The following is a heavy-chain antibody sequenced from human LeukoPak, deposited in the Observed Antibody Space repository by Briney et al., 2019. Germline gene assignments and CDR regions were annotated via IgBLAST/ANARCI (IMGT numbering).Heavy chain of an antibody. J-gene: IGHJ6*03. CDR2: ISAYNGNT. Sequence: ASVKVSCKASGYTFTSYGISWVRQAPGQGLEWMGWISAYNGNTNYAQKLQGRVTMTTDTSTSTAYMELRSLRSDDTAVYYCARVTGHRMGYYYYYMDVWGKGTTVTVSS. D-gene: IGHD2-15*01. V-gene: IGHV1-18*01. CDR3: ARVTGHRMGYYYYYMDV. CDR1: GYTFTSYG.